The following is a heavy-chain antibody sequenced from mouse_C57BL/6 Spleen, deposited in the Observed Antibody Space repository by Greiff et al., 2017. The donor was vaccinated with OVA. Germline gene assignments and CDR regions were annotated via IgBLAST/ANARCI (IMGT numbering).Heavy chain of an antibody. CDR2: IWSGGST. CDR1: GFSLTSYG. V-gene: IGHV2-2*01. D-gene: IGHD2-1*01. CDR3: ARSFMVTPYYFDY. Sequence: VKLVESGPGLVQPSQSLSITCTVSGFSLTSYGVHWVRQSPGKGLEWLGVIWSGGSTDYNAAFISRLSISKDNSKSQVFFKMNSLQADDTAIYYCARSFMVTPYYFDYWGQGTTLTVSS. J-gene: IGHJ2*01.